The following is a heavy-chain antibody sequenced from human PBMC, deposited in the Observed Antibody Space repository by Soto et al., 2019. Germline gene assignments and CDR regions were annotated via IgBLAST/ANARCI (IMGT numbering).Heavy chain of an antibody. CDR1: GFTFDDYA. CDR2: ISWNSGSI. CDR3: AKDIGGGYCSGGSCYSFYFDY. J-gene: IGHJ4*02. Sequence: VQLVESGGGLVQPGRTLRLSCAASGFTFDDYAMHWVRQAPGKGLEWVSGISWNSGSIGYADSVKGRFTISRDNAKNYLYLQMSSLRVEDTALYYCAKDIGGGYCSGGSCYSFYFDYWGQGTLVTVSS. D-gene: IGHD2-15*01. V-gene: IGHV3-9*01.